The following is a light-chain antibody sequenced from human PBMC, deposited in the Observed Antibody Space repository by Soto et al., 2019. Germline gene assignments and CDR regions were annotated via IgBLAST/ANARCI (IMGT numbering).Light chain of an antibody. Sequence: DIQMTQSPSSLPASAGDRVTITCRTSQPISPYLNWYQVKPGKAPKLLVYAVHSLQSGDPSRFTGSGSGTDFTLTISSLQPEDFATYYCQQTYDTPTFGGGTRVEL. CDR2: AVH. V-gene: IGKV1-39*01. CDR3: QQTYDTPT. J-gene: IGKJ4*01. CDR1: QPISPY.